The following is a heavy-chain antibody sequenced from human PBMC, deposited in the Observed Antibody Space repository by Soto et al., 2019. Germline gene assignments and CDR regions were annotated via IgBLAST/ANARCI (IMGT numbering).Heavy chain of an antibody. D-gene: IGHD3-9*01. V-gene: IGHV4-59*01. Sequence: PSETLSLTCTVSGGSISSYYWSWIRQPPGKGLEWIGYIYYSGSTNYNPSLKSRVTISVDTSKNQFSLKLSSVTAADTAVYYCARGVLRYFDWLDYWGQGTLVTVSS. J-gene: IGHJ4*02. CDR1: GGSISSYY. CDR3: ARGVLRYFDWLDY. CDR2: IYYSGST.